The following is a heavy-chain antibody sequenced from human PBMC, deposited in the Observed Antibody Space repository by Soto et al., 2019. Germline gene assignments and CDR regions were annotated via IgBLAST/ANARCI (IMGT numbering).Heavy chain of an antibody. V-gene: IGHV3-7*01. CDR3: ASEPQYYDFWSGYSYYMDV. CDR1: GFTFSSYW. J-gene: IGHJ6*03. D-gene: IGHD3-3*01. CDR2: IKQDGSEK. Sequence: EVQLVESGGGLVQPGGSLRLSCAASGFTFSSYWMSWVRQAPGKGLEWVANIKQDGSEKYYVDSVKGRFTISRDNAKNSLYQQMNSLRAEDTAVYYCASEPQYYDFWSGYSYYMDVWGKGTTVTVSS.